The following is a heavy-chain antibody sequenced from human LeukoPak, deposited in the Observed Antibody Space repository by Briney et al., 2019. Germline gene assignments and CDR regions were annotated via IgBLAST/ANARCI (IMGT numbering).Heavy chain of an antibody. J-gene: IGHJ4*02. V-gene: IGHV1-3*01. CDR2: INAGNGNT. CDR3: ARDRHNDILTGYLDY. CDR1: GYTFTSYA. Sequence: VSVKVSCKASGYTFTSYAMHWVRQAPGQRLEWMGWINAGNGNTKYSQKFQGRVTITRDTSASTAYMELSSLRSEDTAVYYCARDRHNDILTGYLDYWGQGTLVTVSS. D-gene: IGHD3-9*01.